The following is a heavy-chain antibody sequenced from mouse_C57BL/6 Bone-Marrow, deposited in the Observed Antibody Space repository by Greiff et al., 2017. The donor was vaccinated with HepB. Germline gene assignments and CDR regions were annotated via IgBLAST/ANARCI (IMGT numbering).Heavy chain of an antibody. D-gene: IGHD1-1*01. CDR2: IHPNSGST. CDR1: GYTFTSYW. J-gene: IGHJ4*01. Sequence: QVQLKQPGAELVKPGASVKLSCKASGYTFTSYWMHWVKQRPGQGLEWIGMIHPNSGSTNYNEKFKSKATLTVDKSSSTAYMQLSSLTSEDSAVYYCARCYYGNYAMDYWGQGTSVTVSS. V-gene: IGHV1-64*01. CDR3: ARCYYGNYAMDY.